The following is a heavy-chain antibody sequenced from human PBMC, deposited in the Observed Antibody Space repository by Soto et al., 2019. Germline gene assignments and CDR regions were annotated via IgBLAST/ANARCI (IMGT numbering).Heavy chain of an antibody. J-gene: IGHJ5*02. D-gene: IGHD2-15*01. Sequence: EVQLVESGGGLIQPGGSLRLSCAASGFTVSGNYMSWVRQAPGKGPEWVSVIYSDGDTYYADTVKGRFTISTDNSKNTLYLQMNSLRAEDTAVYYCARATCWSGVSCSHDTWGQGTLITVSS. CDR1: GFTVSGNY. V-gene: IGHV3-53*01. CDR3: ARATCWSGVSCSHDT. CDR2: IYSDGDT.